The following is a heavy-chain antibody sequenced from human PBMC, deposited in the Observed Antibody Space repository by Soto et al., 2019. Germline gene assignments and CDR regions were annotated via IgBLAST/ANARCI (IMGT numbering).Heavy chain of an antibody. V-gene: IGHV4-30-4*01. J-gene: IGHJ4*02. CDR3: ARASSWLRKEFDY. CDR2: IYHSGST. CDR1: GGSISSGDYY. Sequence: PSETLSLTCTVSGGSISSGDYYWSWIRQPPGKGLEWIGEIYHSGSTNYNPSLKSRVTISVDKSKNQFSLKLSSVTAADTAVYYCARASSWLRKEFDYWGQGTLVTVSS. D-gene: IGHD6-13*01.